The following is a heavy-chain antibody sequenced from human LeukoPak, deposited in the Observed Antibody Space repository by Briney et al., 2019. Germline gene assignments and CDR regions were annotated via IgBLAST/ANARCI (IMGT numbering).Heavy chain of an antibody. V-gene: IGHV1-2*02. CDR2: INPSSGGT. D-gene: IGHD2-21*02. Sequence: ASVKVSCKASGYTFTGYYMHWVRQAPGLGLEWMGWINPSSGGTNYAQKFQGRVTMPRDTSLSTAYMELSRLRSDDTAVYYCARDRASLVVTAIPVYWGQGTLVTVSS. J-gene: IGHJ4*02. CDR3: ARDRASLVVTAIPVY. CDR1: GYTFTGYY.